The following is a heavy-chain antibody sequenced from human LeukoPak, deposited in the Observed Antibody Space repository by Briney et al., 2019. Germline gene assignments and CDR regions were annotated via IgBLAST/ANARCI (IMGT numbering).Heavy chain of an antibody. D-gene: IGHD6-25*01. CDR3: ARGNYRSAQTLFDS. CDR2: ITWADGDP. V-gene: IGHV3-43D*03. J-gene: IGHJ4*02. Sequence: GGSLRLSCAASGFTFYDYAMHWLRQVPGKGLEWISLITWADGDPYYADSVRGRFSISGDNTRDSLYLQMSSLRPEDTAFYFCARGNYRSAQTLFDSWGPGTLVTVSS. CDR1: GFTFYDYA.